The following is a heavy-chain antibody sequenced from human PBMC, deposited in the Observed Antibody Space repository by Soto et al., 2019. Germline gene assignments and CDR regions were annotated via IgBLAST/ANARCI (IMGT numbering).Heavy chain of an antibody. Sequence: EVQLLESGGGLVQPGGSLRLSCAASGFPFTTYPMNWVRQAPGKGLEWVSGISGSGISTYYADSVKGRFTISRDNSKNTVFLQMNSLRAEDTALYYCAKPPVVTASYYYQDMDVWGQGTAVTVSS. D-gene: IGHD2-2*01. CDR2: ISGSGIST. CDR3: AKPPVVTASYYYQDMDV. CDR1: GFPFTTYP. J-gene: IGHJ6*02. V-gene: IGHV3-23*01.